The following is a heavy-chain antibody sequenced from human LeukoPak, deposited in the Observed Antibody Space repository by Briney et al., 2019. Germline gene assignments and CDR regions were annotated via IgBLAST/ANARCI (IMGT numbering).Heavy chain of an antibody. CDR2: ISSSSSYI. D-gene: IGHD3-22*01. CDR3: ARATYYYDSSGYKPSYWYSDL. J-gene: IGHJ2*01. CDR1: GFTFSDYY. V-gene: IGHV3-11*06. Sequence: KSGGSLRLSCAASGFTFSDYYMSWIRQAPGKGLEWVSSISSSSSYIYYADSVKGRFTISRDNAKNSLYLQMNSLRAEDTAVYYCARATYYYDSSGYKPSYWYSDLWGRGTLVTVSS.